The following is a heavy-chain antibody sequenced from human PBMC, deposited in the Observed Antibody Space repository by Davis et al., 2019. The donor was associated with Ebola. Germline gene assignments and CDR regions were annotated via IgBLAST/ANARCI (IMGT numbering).Heavy chain of an antibody. V-gene: IGHV3-21*04. CDR3: AKEVVGATIWGIGDY. CDR2: ISGSSYYI. J-gene: IGHJ4*02. D-gene: IGHD1-26*01. CDR1: GFPFSSYN. Sequence: GGSLRLSCTASGFPFSSYNMNWVRQVPGKGLEWVSSISGSSYYIYYAVSVMGRFTISRDNSKNTLYLQMNSLRAEDTAVYYCAKEVVGATIWGIGDYWGQGTLVTVSS.